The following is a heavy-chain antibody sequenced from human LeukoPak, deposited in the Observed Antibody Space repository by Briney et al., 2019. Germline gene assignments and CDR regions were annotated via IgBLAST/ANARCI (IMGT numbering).Heavy chain of an antibody. J-gene: IGHJ4*02. CDR2: ISRNGGST. Sequence: GGPLRLSCSASGFTFSIYAMHCVRQAPGKGLEYVSAISRNGGSTYHADSVKGRFTISRDNSKNTLYLQMSSLRAEDTAVYYCVKPIMTTSYFDYWGQGTLVTVSS. CDR3: VKPIMTTSYFDY. CDR1: GFTFSIYA. V-gene: IGHV3-64D*09. D-gene: IGHD4-11*01.